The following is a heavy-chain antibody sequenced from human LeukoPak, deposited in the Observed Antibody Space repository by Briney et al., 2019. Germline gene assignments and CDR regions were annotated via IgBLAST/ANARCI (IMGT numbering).Heavy chain of an antibody. CDR1: GFTVSSNY. V-gene: IGHV3-66*02. D-gene: IGHD6-25*01. CDR3: ARSSIAARRAGDY. Sequence: GGSLRLSCAASGFTVSSNYMSWVRQAPGKGLEWVSVIYSGGSTYYADSVKGRSTISRDNSKNTLYLQMNSLRAEDTAVYYCARSSIAARRAGDYWGQGTLVTVSS. J-gene: IGHJ4*02. CDR2: IYSGGST.